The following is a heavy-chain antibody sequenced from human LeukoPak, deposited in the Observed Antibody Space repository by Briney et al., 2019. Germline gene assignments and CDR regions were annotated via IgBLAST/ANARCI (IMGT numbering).Heavy chain of an antibody. CDR1: GYTFTGYY. CDR2: IHPNSGGT. D-gene: IGHD3-9*01. Sequence: GASVKVSCKASGYTFTGYYMHWVRQAPGQGLEWMGWIHPNSGGTNYAQKFKGRVIMTRDTSISTAYMELSRLRSDDTAVYYCARGSPELRYFDWLLSFVRFDYWGQGTLVTVSS. CDR3: ARGSPELRYFDWLLSFVRFDY. J-gene: IGHJ4*02. V-gene: IGHV1-2*02.